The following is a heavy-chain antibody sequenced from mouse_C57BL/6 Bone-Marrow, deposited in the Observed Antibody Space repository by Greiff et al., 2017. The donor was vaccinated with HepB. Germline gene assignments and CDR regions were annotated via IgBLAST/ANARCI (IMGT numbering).Heavy chain of an antibody. CDR1: GYAFSSSW. Sequence: QVQLQQSGPELVKPGASVKISCKASGYAFSSSWMNWVKQRPGKGLEWIGRIYPGDGDTNYNGKFKGKATLTADKSSSTAYMQLSRLTSEDSAVYFCARDYYGSSHWYFDVWGTGTTVTVSS. CDR3: ARDYYGSSHWYFDV. CDR2: IYPGDGDT. D-gene: IGHD1-1*01. J-gene: IGHJ1*03. V-gene: IGHV1-82*01.